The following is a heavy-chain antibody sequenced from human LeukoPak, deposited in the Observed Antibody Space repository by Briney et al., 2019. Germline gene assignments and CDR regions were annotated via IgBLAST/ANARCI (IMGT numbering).Heavy chain of an antibody. CDR2: MSGSGGST. CDR1: GFTFSSYA. V-gene: IGHV3-23*01. Sequence: PGGSLRLSCAASGFTFSSYAMSWVRQAPGKGLEWVSGMSGSGGSTYYTDSVKGRFTISRDNSKNTLYLQMNGLRAEDTAVYYCAKKALEYCSGGNCYYPFDYWGQGTLVTVSS. J-gene: IGHJ4*02. CDR3: AKKALEYCSGGNCYYPFDY. D-gene: IGHD2-15*01.